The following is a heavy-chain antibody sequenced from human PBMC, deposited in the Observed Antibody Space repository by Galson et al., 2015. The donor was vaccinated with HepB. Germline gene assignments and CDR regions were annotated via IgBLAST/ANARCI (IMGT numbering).Heavy chain of an antibody. V-gene: IGHV3-74*01. J-gene: IGHJ6*02. CDR1: GFTFSSYR. CDR3: ARDILGGRYCSSTSCIYYYYGMDV. Sequence: SLRLSCAASGFTFSSYRMHWVRQAPGKGLVWVSRINSDGSSTSYADSVKGRFTISRDNAKNTLYLQMNSLRAEDTAVYYCARDILGGRYCSSTSCIYYYYGMDVWGQGTTVTVSS. D-gene: IGHD2-2*01. CDR2: INSDGSST.